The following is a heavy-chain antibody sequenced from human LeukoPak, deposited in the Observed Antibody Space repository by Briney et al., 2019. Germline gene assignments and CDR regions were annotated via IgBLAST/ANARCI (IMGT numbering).Heavy chain of an antibody. Sequence: PGGSLRLSCAASGFTFSSYEMNWVRQAPGKGLEWVSYISSSGSTIYYADSVKGRFTISRDNAKNSLYLQMNSLRAEDTAVYYCARTFITGTSGDFDYWGQRTLVTVSS. CDR1: GFTFSSYE. CDR2: ISSSGSTI. J-gene: IGHJ4*02. D-gene: IGHD1-20*01. CDR3: ARTFITGTSGDFDY. V-gene: IGHV3-48*03.